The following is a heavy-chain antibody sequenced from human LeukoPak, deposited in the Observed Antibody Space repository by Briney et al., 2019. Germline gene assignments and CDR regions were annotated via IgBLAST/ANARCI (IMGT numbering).Heavy chain of an antibody. CDR2: TNTDGSST. CDR3: YGANAEH. Sequence: GGSLRLSCAASGFTFSSYAMSWVRQAPGKGLVWVSGTNTDGSSTMYADSVKGRFTIARDNAKNTLYLQMNSLRAEDTAVYYCYGANAEHWGQGTLVTVSS. J-gene: IGHJ1*01. V-gene: IGHV3-74*03. CDR1: GFTFSSYA. D-gene: IGHD4-23*01.